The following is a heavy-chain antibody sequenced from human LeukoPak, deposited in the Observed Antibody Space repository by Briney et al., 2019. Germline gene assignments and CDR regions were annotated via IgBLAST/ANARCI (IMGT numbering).Heavy chain of an antibody. D-gene: IGHD2-8*01. CDR2: IYPGGGST. V-gene: IGHV1-46*01. J-gene: IGHJ4*02. CDR3: ARDNDFDY. CDR1: GYTFTSYY. Sequence: VASVKVSCKASGYTFTSYYIHWVRQAPGQGLEWMGIIYPGGGSTSYAQKFQGRVAMTRDMSTSTVYMELSSLRSEDTAVYYCARDNDFDYWGQGTLVTVSS.